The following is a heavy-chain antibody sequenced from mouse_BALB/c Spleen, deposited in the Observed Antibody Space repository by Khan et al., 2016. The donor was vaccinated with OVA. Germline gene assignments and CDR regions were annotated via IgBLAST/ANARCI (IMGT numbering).Heavy chain of an antibody. D-gene: IGHD1-1*01. V-gene: IGHV1-77*01. Sequence: VQLQESGPELVKPGASVKMSCKASGYTFTDYVINWVKQRTGQGLEWIGDIFPGGGSSYYNEKFKGKAKLNADKSSNTAYMQLSSLTFEDSAVYFCARGGYSVFAYWGQGTLVTVSA. CDR3: ARGGYSVFAY. CDR2: IFPGGGSS. J-gene: IGHJ3*01. CDR1: GYTFTDYV.